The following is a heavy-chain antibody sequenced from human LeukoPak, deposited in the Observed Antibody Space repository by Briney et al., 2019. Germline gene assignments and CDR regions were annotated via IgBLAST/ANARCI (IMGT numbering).Heavy chain of an antibody. CDR1: GYTFTSYA. V-gene: IGHV1-3*03. Sequence: ASVKVSCKASGYTFTSYAMHWVRQAPGQRLEWMGWINAGNGNTKYSQEFQGRVTITRDTSASTAYMELSSLRSEDMAVYYCAKARHRYGSGIYYWGQGTLVTVSS. J-gene: IGHJ4*02. CDR2: INAGNGNT. CDR3: AKARHRYGSGIYY. D-gene: IGHD3-10*01.